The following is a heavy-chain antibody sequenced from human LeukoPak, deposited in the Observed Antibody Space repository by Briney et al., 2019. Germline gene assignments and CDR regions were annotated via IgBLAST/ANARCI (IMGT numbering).Heavy chain of an antibody. CDR2: INPNSGGT. V-gene: IGHV1-2*04. D-gene: IGHD4-17*01. CDR3: ARDRTTTVPKGWFDP. Sequence: ASVKVSCKASGYTFTGYYMHWVRQAPGQGLEWMGWINPNSGGTNYAQNFQGWVTMTRNTSISTAYMELSSLRSEDTAVYYCARDRTTTVPKGWFDPWGQGTLVTVSS. CDR1: GYTFTGYY. J-gene: IGHJ5*02.